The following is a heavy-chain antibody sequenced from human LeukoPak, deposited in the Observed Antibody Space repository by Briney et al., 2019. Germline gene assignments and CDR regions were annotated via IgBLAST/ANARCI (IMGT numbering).Heavy chain of an antibody. CDR2: INPEGAST. J-gene: IGHJ4*02. CDR1: GFAFSTYW. D-gene: IGHD6-19*01. V-gene: IGHV3-74*01. CDR3: ARGTAITAGIDF. Sequence: GGSLRLSCTASGFAFSTYWMFWVRQAPGKGLVWVSQINPEGASTYYGDPAKGRFTASRDNAKNALHLQMNSLRVDDTAVYYCARGTAITAGIDFWGQGTLVTVS.